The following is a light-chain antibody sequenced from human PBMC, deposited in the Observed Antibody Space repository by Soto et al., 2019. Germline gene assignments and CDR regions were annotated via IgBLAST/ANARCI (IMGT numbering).Light chain of an antibody. J-gene: IGKJ1*01. CDR2: GAS. CDR1: QSVSSTY. V-gene: IGKV3-20*01. CDR3: QQYGTSFWT. Sequence: EIVLTQSPGTLSLSPGERATLSCRTSQSVSSTYLAWYQQKPGQAPRLLIYGASTRATGIPDRFSGSGSGTDVTLTISRLAPEDIAVYYCQQYGTSFWTFGQGTKVEIK.